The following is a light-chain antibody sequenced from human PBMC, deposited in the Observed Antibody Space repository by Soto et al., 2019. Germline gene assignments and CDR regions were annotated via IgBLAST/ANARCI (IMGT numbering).Light chain of an antibody. J-gene: IGKJ1*01. Sequence: DIQMTQSPSSLSASVGDRVTTTCRASQGISNYLAWYQQKPGKVPKLLIYSASTLHSGVPSRFSGSGSGTAFTLTITSLQPEDAATYYCQKYNSAPRTFGQGTKVDIK. CDR2: SAS. V-gene: IGKV1-27*01. CDR1: QGISNY. CDR3: QKYNSAPRT.